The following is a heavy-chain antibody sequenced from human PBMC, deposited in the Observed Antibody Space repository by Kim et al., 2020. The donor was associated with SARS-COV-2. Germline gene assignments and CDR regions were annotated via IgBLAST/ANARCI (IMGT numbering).Heavy chain of an antibody. D-gene: IGHD3-16*02. Sequence: SQTLSLTCTVSGGSISSYYWSWIRQPPGKGLEWIGYIYYSGSTNYNPSLKSRVTISVDTSKNQFSLKLSSVTAADTAVYYCARAVTFGGVIVWENYFDYWGQGTLVTVSS. CDR1: GGSISSYY. CDR2: IYYSGST. V-gene: IGHV4-59*01. J-gene: IGHJ4*02. CDR3: ARAVTFGGVIVWENYFDY.